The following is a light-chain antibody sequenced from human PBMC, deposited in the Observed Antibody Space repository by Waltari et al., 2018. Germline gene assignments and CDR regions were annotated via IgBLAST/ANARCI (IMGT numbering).Light chain of an antibody. CDR1: QTVLYSSNNKNY. CDR2: WAS. V-gene: IGKV4-1*01. J-gene: IGKJ1*01. Sequence: DIVMTQSPDSLAVSLGERATINCRSSQTVLYSSNNKNYLAWYQQRPGQPPKLLIYWASTRDSGVPDRFSGSGSGTDFTLTISSLLPEDVAVYYCQQYYAIPRTFGQVTKVEIK. CDR3: QQYYAIPRT.